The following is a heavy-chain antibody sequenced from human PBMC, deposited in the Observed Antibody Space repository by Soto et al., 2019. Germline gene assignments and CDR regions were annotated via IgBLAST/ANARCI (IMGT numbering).Heavy chain of an antibody. D-gene: IGHD3-22*01. J-gene: IGHJ3*02. CDR1: GGSISSGVYY. V-gene: IGHV4-31*03. Sequence: SETLSLTCTVSGGSISSGVYYWSWIRQHPGKGLEWIGYIFYSGSTYYNPSLKSRVTISVDTSKNQFSLKLSSVTAADTAVYYCARTVGYYDSSGYPQDDAFDIWGQGTMVTVSS. CDR2: IFYSGST. CDR3: ARTVGYYDSSGYPQDDAFDI.